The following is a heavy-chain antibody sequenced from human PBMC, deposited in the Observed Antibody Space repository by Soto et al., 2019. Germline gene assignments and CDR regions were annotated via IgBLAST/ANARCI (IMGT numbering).Heavy chain of an antibody. Sequence: QVQLVESGGGVVQPGRSLRLSCAASGFTFSSYAMHWVRQAPGKGLEWVAVISDDGSNKYYADSVKGRFTISRDNSKNTLYLQMNSLRAEDTSVYYCAGSYYDFWSGYENLYGMDVWGQGTTVTVSS. V-gene: IGHV3-30-3*01. CDR1: GFTFSSYA. J-gene: IGHJ6*02. CDR3: AGSYYDFWSGYENLYGMDV. CDR2: ISDDGSNK. D-gene: IGHD3-3*01.